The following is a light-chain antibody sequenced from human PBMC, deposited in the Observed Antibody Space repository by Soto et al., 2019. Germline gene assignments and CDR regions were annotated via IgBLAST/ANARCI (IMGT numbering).Light chain of an antibody. J-gene: IGLJ3*02. CDR3: AAWDDSLSGWV. V-gene: IGLV1-47*02. CDR1: SSNIGSNY. CDR2: SNN. Sequence: QSVLTQPPSASGTPGQRVTISCSGSSSNIGSNYVYWYQHLPGTAPKLLIYSNNQRPSGVPDRFSGSKSGTSASLAIGGLRSEDEADYYCAAWDDSLSGWVFGGGTKVTVL.